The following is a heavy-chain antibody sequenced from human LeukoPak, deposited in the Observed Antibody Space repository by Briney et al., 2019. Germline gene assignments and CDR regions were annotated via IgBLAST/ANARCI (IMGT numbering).Heavy chain of an antibody. D-gene: IGHD3-10*01. V-gene: IGHV3-23*01. CDR3: AKDLDGWGLFDY. Sequence: PGGSMRFSCAASGFTLSSYAMSVVRQAPGKVLELVSAISGSCGSTYYAASVKGRFTISSDNSKNTLYLQMNSLRAEDTAVYYCAKDLDGWGLFDYWGQGTLVTVSS. J-gene: IGHJ4*02. CDR1: GFTLSSYA. CDR2: ISGSCGST.